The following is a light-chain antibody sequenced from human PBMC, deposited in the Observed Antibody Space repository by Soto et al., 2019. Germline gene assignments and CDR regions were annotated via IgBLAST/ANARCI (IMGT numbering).Light chain of an antibody. J-gene: IGKJ1*01. Sequence: EIVLTQSPGTLSVSPGERATLSCRASQSISSNHLAWYQQKPGEAPRLLIYGASSRATAIPGRFSGSGSGTDFTLTISRLEPEVSAIYYCQQYVGWTFGQGTKLEIK. CDR3: QQYVGWT. CDR2: GAS. CDR1: QSISSNH. V-gene: IGKV3-20*01.